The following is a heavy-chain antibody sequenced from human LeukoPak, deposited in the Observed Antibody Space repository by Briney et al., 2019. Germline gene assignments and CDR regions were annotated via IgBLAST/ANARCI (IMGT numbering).Heavy chain of an antibody. CDR3: AILPTYGDQLLFDY. V-gene: IGHV3-21*01. J-gene: IGHJ4*02. CDR2: ISSSSSYI. Sequence: GGSLRLSCAASGFTFSSYSMNWVRQAPGKGLEWVSSISSSSSYIYYADSVKGRFTISRDNAKNSLYLQMNSLRAEDTAVYYCAILPTYGDQLLFDYWGQGTLFTVSS. D-gene: IGHD4-17*01. CDR1: GFTFSSYS.